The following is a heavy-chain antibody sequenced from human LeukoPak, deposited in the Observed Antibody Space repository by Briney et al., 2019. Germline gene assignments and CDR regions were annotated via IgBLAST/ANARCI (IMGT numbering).Heavy chain of an antibody. CDR3: AKEGGWYYFDY. J-gene: IGHJ4*02. V-gene: IGHV3-30*18. CDR1: GFTFSSYG. D-gene: IGHD6-19*01. Sequence: PGRSLRLSCAVSGFTFSSYGMHWVRQAPGKGLEWVAVISYDGSNKYYADSVKGRFTISRDNSKNTLYLQMNSLRAEDTAVYYCAKEGGWYYFDYWGQGTLVTVSS. CDR2: ISYDGSNK.